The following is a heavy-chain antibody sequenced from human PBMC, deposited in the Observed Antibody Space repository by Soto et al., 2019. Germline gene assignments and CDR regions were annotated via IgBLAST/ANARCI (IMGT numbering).Heavy chain of an antibody. J-gene: IGHJ4*02. V-gene: IGHV1-46*03. CDR1: GYTFTSYY. CDR2: INPSGGST. D-gene: IGHD3-3*01. Sequence: ASVKVSCKASGYTFTSYYMHWVRQAPGQGLEWMGIINPSGGSTSYAQKFQGRVTMTRDTSTSTVYMELSSLRSEDTAVYYCAIGGEFRSHSSQYAFDNWGQGTLVTVSS. CDR3: AIGGEFRSHSSQYAFDN.